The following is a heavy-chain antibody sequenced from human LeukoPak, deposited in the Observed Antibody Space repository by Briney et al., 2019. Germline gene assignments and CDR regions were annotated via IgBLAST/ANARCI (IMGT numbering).Heavy chain of an antibody. V-gene: IGHV3-30*03. Sequence: PGGSLRLSCAASGFTFSSYSMNWVRQAPGKGLEWVAVISYDGSNKYYADSVKGRFTISRDNSKNTLYLQVNSLRAEDTAVYYCARDGCRYCSGGPLGVYYGMDVWGQGTTVTVSS. D-gene: IGHD2-15*01. J-gene: IGHJ6*02. CDR3: ARDGCRYCSGGPLGVYYGMDV. CDR1: GFTFSSYS. CDR2: ISYDGSNK.